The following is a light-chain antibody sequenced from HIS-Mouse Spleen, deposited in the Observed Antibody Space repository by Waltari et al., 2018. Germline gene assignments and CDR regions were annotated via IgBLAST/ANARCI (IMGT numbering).Light chain of an antibody. CDR2: QDS. J-gene: IGLJ2*01. Sequence: SYELTQPPSVSVSPGQTASSTCSGDKSGDQYACWYQQKPGQSPVLVIYQDSKRPSGIPERFSGSNSGNTATLTISGTQAMDEADYYCQAWDSSTVVFGGGTKLTVL. CDR3: QAWDSSTVV. CDR1: KSGDQY. V-gene: IGLV3-1*01.